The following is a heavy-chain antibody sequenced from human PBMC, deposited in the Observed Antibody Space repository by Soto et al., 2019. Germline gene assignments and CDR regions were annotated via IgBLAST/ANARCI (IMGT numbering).Heavy chain of an antibody. D-gene: IGHD2-15*01. CDR1: GFNSSIYW. J-gene: IGHJ6*04. CDR3: ARGRVFGVGSFSNVDV. CDR2: IKQDGSEN. Sequence: VQLVESGGGLVQPGVSLRLSCAASGFNSSIYWMTWVRQAPGKGLEWVAKIKQDGSENNYVDSVKGRFTISRDNAKNALFVQLNSLRAEDAALYYCARGRVFGVGSFSNVDVWVNGTTVTGSS. V-gene: IGHV3-7*04.